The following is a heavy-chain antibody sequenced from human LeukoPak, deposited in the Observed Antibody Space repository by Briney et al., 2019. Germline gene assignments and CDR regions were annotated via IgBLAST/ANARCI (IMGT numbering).Heavy chain of an antibody. D-gene: IGHD2-15*01. V-gene: IGHV4-59*08. CDR1: GGSISSYY. Sequence: PSETLSLTCTVSGGSISSYYWSWIRQPPGKGLEWIGYIYYSGSTNYNPSLKSRVTISVDTSKNQFSLKLSSVTAADTAVYYCARHPGPGWHAMDVWGQGTTVTVSS. CDR2: IYYSGST. CDR3: ARHPGPGWHAMDV. J-gene: IGHJ6*02.